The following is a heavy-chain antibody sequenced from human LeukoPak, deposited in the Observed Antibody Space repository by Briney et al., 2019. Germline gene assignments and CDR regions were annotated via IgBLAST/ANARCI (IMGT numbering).Heavy chain of an antibody. D-gene: IGHD5-12*01. CDR2: ISGRGDST. J-gene: IGHJ4*02. Sequence: GGSLRLSCAASRFTFSSYAMSWVRQAPGKGLEWVSTISGRGDSTYYADSVKGRFIISTDNSKNTLYLQMNSLTAEDTAVYYCARATTRITIFDLWGQGTLVTVSS. CDR1: RFTFSSYA. CDR3: ARATTRITIFDL. V-gene: IGHV3-23*01.